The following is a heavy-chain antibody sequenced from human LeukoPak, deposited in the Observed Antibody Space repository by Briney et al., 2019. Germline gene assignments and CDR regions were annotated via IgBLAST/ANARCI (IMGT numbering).Heavy chain of an antibody. D-gene: IGHD3-10*01. Sequence: PSETLSLTCTVAGGSISRGDYYSSWIHQPPGKGLERIGHIYYSGSTYYNPSLKSRVTVSVDTTNNHFSLKPSSVTGADTAVYFCAGASTSYGSGSCFPFVWGRGTLVRVSS. CDR2: IYYSGST. CDR3: AGASTSYGSGSCFPFV. CDR1: GGSISRGDYY. V-gene: IGHV4-30-4*01. J-gene: IGHJ1*01.